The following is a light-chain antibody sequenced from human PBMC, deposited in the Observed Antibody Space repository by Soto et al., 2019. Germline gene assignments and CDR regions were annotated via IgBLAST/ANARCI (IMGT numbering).Light chain of an antibody. V-gene: IGKV3-15*01. J-gene: IGKJ1*01. Sequence: IGITQSPTTLSVSPGGRATLSCRASQTISGTLAWYQQKPGQAPRLLIHGASTRAPGFPARFSGSGSGTDFTLTISSLQSEDFAVYYCQQYDNWPWTFGQGTKVDIK. CDR3: QQYDNWPWT. CDR1: QTISGT. CDR2: GAS.